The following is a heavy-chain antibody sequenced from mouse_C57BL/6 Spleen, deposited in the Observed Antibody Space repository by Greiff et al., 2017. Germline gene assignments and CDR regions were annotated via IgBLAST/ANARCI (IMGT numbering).Heavy chain of an antibody. CDR1: GYAFSSSW. J-gene: IGHJ4*01. CDR2: IYPGDGDT. Sequence: QVQLKESGPELVKPGASVKISCKASGYAFSSSWMNWVEQRPGKGLEWIGRIYPGDGDTNYNGKFKGKATLTADKSSSTAYMQLSSLTSEDSAVYFCARSDGYYAMDYWGQGTSVTVSS. V-gene: IGHV1-82*01. CDR3: ARSDGYYAMDY.